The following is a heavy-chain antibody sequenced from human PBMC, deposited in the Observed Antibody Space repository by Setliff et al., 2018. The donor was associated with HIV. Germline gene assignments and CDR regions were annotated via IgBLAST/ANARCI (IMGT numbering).Heavy chain of an antibody. CDR2: VNWDDDK. CDR3: ARSSAAGTSPFDF. Sequence: SGPTLVNPTQTLTLTCSFSGFSLSTIGMCVSWIRQPPGKALEWLARVNWDDDKYYRRSLKSRLTIATGTSKNQVVLTMTNVDPLDTATYFCARSSAAGTSPFDFWGRGTLVTVSS. V-gene: IGHV2-70*11. CDR1: GFSLSTIGMC. J-gene: IGHJ4*02. D-gene: IGHD6-13*01.